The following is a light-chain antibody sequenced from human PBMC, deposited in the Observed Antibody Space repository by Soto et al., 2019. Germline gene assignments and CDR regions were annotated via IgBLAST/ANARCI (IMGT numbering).Light chain of an antibody. V-gene: IGKV3-20*01. CDR1: QSVSSTY. J-gene: IGKJ1*01. CDR2: GAS. Sequence: EIVRTPSPCTLSLSPGERATLSCRVSQSVSSTYLIWYQQKPGQAPRLLIYGASSRATGVPDRFSGGGSGTEFTLRISRLEPEDFAVYDWQQYASSPVTLGQGIEVDIK. CDR3: QQYASSPVT.